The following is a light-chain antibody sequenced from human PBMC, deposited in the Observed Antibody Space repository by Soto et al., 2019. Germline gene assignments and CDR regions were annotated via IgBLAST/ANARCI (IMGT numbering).Light chain of an antibody. CDR3: SSYGGSNNLI. CDR1: SSDVGGYNY. CDR2: EVS. V-gene: IGLV2-8*01. J-gene: IGLJ2*01. Sequence: QSVLTQPPSASGSPGQSVTMSCSGTSSDVGGYNYVSWYQQHPGKAPKLMIYEVSKRPSGVPDRFSGSKSGNTASLTVSGLQAEDEADYYCSSYGGSNNLIFGGGTKRTVL.